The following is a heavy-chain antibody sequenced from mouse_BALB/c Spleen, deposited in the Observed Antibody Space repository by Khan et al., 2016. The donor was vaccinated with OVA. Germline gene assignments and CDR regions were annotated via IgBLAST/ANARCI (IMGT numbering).Heavy chain of an antibody. CDR1: GYSFTSYW. D-gene: IGHD2-4*01. CDR3: TRSYDSYYFDY. J-gene: IGHJ2*01. Sequence: VQLKESGTVLARPGASVKMSCKASGYSFTSYWMHWVKQRPGQGLEWIGAIYPGISDTRYNQKFKVKAKLTAVTSASPAYMELRSLTNKYSAVEFCTRSYDSYYFDYWGQGTTLTVSS. V-gene: IGHV1-5*01. CDR2: IYPGISDT.